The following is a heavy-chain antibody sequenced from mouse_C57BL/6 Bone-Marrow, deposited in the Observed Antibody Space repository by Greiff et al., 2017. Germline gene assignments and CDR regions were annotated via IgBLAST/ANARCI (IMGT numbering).Heavy chain of an antibody. J-gene: IGHJ4*01. D-gene: IGHD3-2*02. CDR3: AKTAQANYAMDY. V-gene: IGHV1-76*01. CDR1: GYTFTDYY. Sequence: VQLQQSGAELVRPGASVKLSCKASGYTFTDYYINWVKQRPGQGLEWIARIYPGSGNTYYNEKFKGKATLTAEKSSSTAYMQLSSLTSEDSAVYCCAKTAQANYAMDYWGQGTSVTVSS. CDR2: IYPGSGNT.